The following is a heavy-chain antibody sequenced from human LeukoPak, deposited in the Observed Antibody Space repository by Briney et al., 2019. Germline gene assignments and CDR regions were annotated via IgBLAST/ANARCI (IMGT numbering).Heavy chain of an antibody. D-gene: IGHD6-25*01. CDR2: IYYSGST. CDR1: GGSISSYY. V-gene: IGHV4-59*01. Sequence: SETLSLTCTVSGGSISSYYWSWIRQPPGKGLEWIGHIYYSGSTNYNPSLKSRVTISVDTSKNQFSLKLSSVTAADTAVYYCARGAAAVTYYYYYYMDVWGKGTTVTVSS. J-gene: IGHJ6*03. CDR3: ARGAAAVTYYYYYYMDV.